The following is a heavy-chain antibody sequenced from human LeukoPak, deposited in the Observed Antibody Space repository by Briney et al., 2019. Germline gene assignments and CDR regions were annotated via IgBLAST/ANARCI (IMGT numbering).Heavy chain of an antibody. CDR1: GGTFSSYA. V-gene: IGHV1-69*05. J-gene: IGHJ6*03. CDR2: IIPIFGTA. Sequence: GASVKVSCKASGGTFSSYAISWVRQAPGQGLEWMGGIIPIFGTANYAQKFQGRVTITRNTSISTAYMELSSLRSEDTAVYYRATNSVSYLRYYYKYMDVWGKGTTVTVSS. D-gene: IGHD1-26*01. CDR3: ATNSVSYLRYYYKYMDV.